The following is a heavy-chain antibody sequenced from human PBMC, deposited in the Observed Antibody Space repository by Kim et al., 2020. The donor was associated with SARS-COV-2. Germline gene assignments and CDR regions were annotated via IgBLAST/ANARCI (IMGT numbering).Heavy chain of an antibody. J-gene: IGHJ5*02. D-gene: IGHD4-17*01. Sequence: GGSLRLSCAASGFTFSSYGMHWVRQAPGKGLEWVAVISYDGSNKYYADSVKGRFTISRDNSKNTLYLQMNSLRAEDTAVYYCARDLEFGTGYGDYVFPKGSTTPHPVVVPWGQGTLVTVSS. CDR3: ARDLEFGTGYGDYVFPKGSTTPHPVVVP. CDR2: ISYDGSNK. V-gene: IGHV3-33*05. CDR1: GFTFSSYG.